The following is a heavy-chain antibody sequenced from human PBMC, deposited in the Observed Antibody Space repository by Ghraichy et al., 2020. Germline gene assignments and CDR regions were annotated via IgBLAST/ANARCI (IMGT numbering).Heavy chain of an antibody. CDR1: GFTFSSYS. V-gene: IGHV3-48*02. J-gene: IGHJ4*02. Sequence: GESLNISCAASGFTFSSYSMNWVRQAPGKGLEWVTYISSSSTIYYADSVKGRFTISRDNAKNSLYLQMNTLRDEDTAVYYCARESSGYDWGVDYWGQGTLVTVSS. CDR2: ISSSSTI. CDR3: ARESSGYDWGVDY. D-gene: IGHD5-12*01.